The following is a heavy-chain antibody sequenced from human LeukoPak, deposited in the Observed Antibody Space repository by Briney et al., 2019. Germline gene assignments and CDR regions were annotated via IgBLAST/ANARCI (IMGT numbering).Heavy chain of an antibody. CDR1: GYTFTSYD. CDR3: ARTYCTNGVCFPFDY. V-gene: IGHV1-8*01. J-gene: IGHJ4*02. CDR2: MNPNSGNT. Sequence: ASVKVSCKASGYTFTSYDINWVRQASGQGLEWMGWMNPNSGNTGYAQKFQGRVTMTRNTSISTAYMELSSLRSEDTAVYYCARTYCTNGVCFPFDYWGQGTLVTVSS. D-gene: IGHD2-8*01.